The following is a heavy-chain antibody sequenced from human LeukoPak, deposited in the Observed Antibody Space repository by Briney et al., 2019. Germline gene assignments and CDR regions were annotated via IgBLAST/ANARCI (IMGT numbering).Heavy chain of an antibody. V-gene: IGHV4-4*07. Sequence: SETLSLTCAVSGGSISSYYWNCIRQPAGKGLEWIGRIFITGNTRYNPSLKSRVTMSVDTSKNQFSLKLNSVTAADTAVYYCARVQLAIGWFDPWGQGTLVSVSS. CDR2: IFITGNT. D-gene: IGHD6-13*01. CDR3: ARVQLAIGWFDP. CDR1: GGSISSYY. J-gene: IGHJ5*02.